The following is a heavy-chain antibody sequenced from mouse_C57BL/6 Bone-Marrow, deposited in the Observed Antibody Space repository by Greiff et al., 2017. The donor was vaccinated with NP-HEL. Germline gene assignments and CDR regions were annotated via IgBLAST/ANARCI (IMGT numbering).Heavy chain of an antibody. D-gene: IGHD1-1*01. CDR2: IYPGSGST. CDR1: GYTFTSYW. J-gene: IGHJ2*01. Sequence: QVQLQQPGAELVKPGASVKMSCKASGYTFTSYWITWVKQRPGQGLEWIGDIYPGSGSTNYNEKFKSKATLTVDTSSSTAYMQLSSLTSEDAADYSCAREGLYFYDSSGYWGQGTTLTVSS. V-gene: IGHV1-55*01. CDR3: AREGLYFYDSSGY.